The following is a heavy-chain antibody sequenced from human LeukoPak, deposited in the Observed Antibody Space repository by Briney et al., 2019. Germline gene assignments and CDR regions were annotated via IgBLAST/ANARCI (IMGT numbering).Heavy chain of an antibody. J-gene: IGHJ3*01. D-gene: IGHD3-10*01. Sequence: PGGSLRLSCTVSGFSLSSYAMSWVRRAPGKGLEWVSSISWNSVTTGYADTVKGRFTISRDNARNALWLQMNSLRVEDTAFYYCAKEKVPGTYYGDDAFDVWGQGTLVTVSS. V-gene: IGHV3-9*01. CDR2: ISWNSVTT. CDR3: AKEKVPGTYYGDDAFDV. CDR1: GFSLSSYA.